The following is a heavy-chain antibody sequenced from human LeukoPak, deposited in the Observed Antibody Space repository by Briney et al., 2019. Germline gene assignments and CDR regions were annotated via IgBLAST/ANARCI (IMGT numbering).Heavy chain of an antibody. D-gene: IGHD6-13*01. J-gene: IGHJ6*03. CDR1: GGSISSYY. CDR2: IYSSGST. CDR3: ARDRGSRSWYPSFYYYMDV. Sequence: SETLSLTCTVSGGSISSYYWSWIRQSAGKGLEWIGRIYSSGSTNYNPSLKSRVTMSVDTSKNQFSLRLSSVTAADTAVYYCARDRGSRSWYPSFYYYMDVWGKGPRSPSP. V-gene: IGHV4-4*07.